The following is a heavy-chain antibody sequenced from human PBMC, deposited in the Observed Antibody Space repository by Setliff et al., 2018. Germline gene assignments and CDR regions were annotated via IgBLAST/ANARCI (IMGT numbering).Heavy chain of an antibody. CDR3: ARDSVNLRKWDF. CDR2: ISYSGST. CDR1: GGSISSNNFY. V-gene: IGHV4-39*07. D-gene: IGHD1-26*01. J-gene: IGHJ4*02. Sequence: SETLSLTCTVSGGSISSNNFYWGWIRQPPGKGLEWTGTISYSGSTYYNPSLKSRVTISVDTSKSQFSLKLSSVTAADTALYYCARDSVNLRKWDFWGQGTLVTVSS.